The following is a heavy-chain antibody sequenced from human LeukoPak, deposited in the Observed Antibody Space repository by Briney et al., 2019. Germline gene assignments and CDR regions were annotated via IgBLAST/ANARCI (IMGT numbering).Heavy chain of an antibody. CDR1: GFTFSSYS. J-gene: IGHJ4*02. CDR2: ISSSSSYI. Sequence: GGSLRLSCAASGFTFSSYSMNWVRQAPGKGLEWVSSISSSSSYIYYADSVKGRFTISRDNAKNSLYLQTNSLRAEDTAVYYCARDYPSGYRFDYWGQGTLVTVSS. V-gene: IGHV3-21*01. CDR3: ARDYPSGYRFDY. D-gene: IGHD5-12*01.